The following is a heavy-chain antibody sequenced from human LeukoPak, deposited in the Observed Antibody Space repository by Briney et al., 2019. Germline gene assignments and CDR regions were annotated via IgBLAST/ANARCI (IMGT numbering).Heavy chain of an antibody. V-gene: IGHV3-64*01. CDR2: ISNNGGST. J-gene: IGHJ6*03. CDR1: GFTFSSYA. D-gene: IGHD2-2*01. CDR3: ARRYCSSTSCSSGYYYYYIDV. Sequence: PGGSLRLSCAASGFTFSSYAMHWVRQAPGKGLECVSAISNNGGSTYYANSVKGRFTISRDNSKNTLYLQMGSLRAEDMAVYYCARRYCSSTSCSSGYYYYYIDVWGKGTTVTVSS.